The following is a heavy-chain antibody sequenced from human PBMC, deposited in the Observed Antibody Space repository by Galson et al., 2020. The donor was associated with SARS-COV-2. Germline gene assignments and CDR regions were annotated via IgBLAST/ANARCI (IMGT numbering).Heavy chain of an antibody. Sequence: ASVKVSCKASGYTFTSYDINWVRQATGQGLEWMGWMNPNSGNTGYAQKFQGRVTMTRNTSISTAYMELSSLRSEETAVYYCAREESLPYYYDSSGYSLPNWFDPWGQGTLVTVSS. CDR3: AREESLPYYYDSSGYSLPNWFDP. CDR2: MNPNSGNT. J-gene: IGHJ5*02. D-gene: IGHD3-22*01. V-gene: IGHV1-8*01. CDR1: GYTFTSYD.